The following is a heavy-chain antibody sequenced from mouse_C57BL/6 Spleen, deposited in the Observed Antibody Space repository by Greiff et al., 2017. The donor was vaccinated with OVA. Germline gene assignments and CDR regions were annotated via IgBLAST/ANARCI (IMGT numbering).Heavy chain of an antibody. CDR2: VNPNNGGT. Sequence: VQLKESGPELVKPGASVKIPCKASGYTFTDYNMDWVKQSHGKSLEWIGDVNPNNGGTIYNQKFKGKATLTVDKSSSTAYMELRSLTSEDTAVYYCARGISDYYAMDYWGQGTSVTVSS. CDR1: GYTFTDYN. J-gene: IGHJ4*01. V-gene: IGHV1-18*01. CDR3: ARGISDYYAMDY.